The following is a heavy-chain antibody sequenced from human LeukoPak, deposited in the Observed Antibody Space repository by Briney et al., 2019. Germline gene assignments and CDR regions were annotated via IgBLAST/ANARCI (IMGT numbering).Heavy chain of an antibody. J-gene: IGHJ6*04. Sequence: GGSLRLSCAASGFTFSSYGLHWVRQAPGKGLEWVAFIRSDGSDKYYADSVKGRFTISRDNSKNTLYLQMNSLRAEDTAVYYCAELGITMIGGVWGKGTTVTISS. D-gene: IGHD3-10*02. V-gene: IGHV3-30*02. CDR1: GFTFSSYG. CDR2: IRSDGSDK. CDR3: AELGITMIGGV.